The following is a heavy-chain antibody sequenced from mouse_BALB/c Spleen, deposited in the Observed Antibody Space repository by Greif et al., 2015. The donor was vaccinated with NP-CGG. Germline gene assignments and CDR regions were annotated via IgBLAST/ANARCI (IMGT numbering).Heavy chain of an antibody. J-gene: IGHJ3*01. D-gene: IGHD4-1*02. Sequence: EVQLQQSGTVLARPGASVKMSCKASGYTFTSYWMHWVKQRPGQGLEWIGAIYPGNSDTSYNQKFKGKAKLTAVTSTGTAYMELSSLTNEDSAVYYCTSQLAWFAYWGQGTLVTVSA. CDR3: TSQLAWFAY. CDR1: GYTFTSYW. V-gene: IGHV1-5*01. CDR2: IYPGNSDT.